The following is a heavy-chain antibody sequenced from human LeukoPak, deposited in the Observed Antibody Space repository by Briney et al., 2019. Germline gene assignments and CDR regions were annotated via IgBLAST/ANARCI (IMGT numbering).Heavy chain of an antibody. V-gene: IGHV3-11*04. J-gene: IGHJ3*02. CDR3: ARGGGYSGYGLPDAFDI. CDR2: ISDSGGTK. D-gene: IGHD5-12*01. CDR1: GFTFTDYY. Sequence: GGSLRLSCAASGFTFTDYYMSWIRQAPGKGLEWISYISDSGGTKHYADSVKGRFTISRDNAKNSLYLQMNSLRAEDTAVYYCARGGGYSGYGLPDAFDIWGQGTMVTVSS.